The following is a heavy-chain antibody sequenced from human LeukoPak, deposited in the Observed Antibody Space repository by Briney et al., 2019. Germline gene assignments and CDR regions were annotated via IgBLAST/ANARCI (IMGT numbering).Heavy chain of an antibody. J-gene: IGHJ4*02. D-gene: IGHD3-10*01. CDR3: ARVTLGFGAGFDY. CDR1: GGSISRYY. Sequence: PSETRSLTCTVSGGSISRYYLSWIRQPPGKGLECVGYIYHSGSTNYNASLKSRLTISVDQSKNQFSLKLSSVTAGDTAMYYCARVTLGFGAGFDYWGQGTLVTVSS. CDR2: IYHSGST. V-gene: IGHV4-59*01.